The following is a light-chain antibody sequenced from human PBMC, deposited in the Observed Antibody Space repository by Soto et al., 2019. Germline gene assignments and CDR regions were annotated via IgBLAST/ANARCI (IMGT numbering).Light chain of an antibody. CDR1: SSDVGDYNY. J-gene: IGLJ2*01. CDR2: EVS. Sequence: QSVLTQPASVSGSPGQSITISCTGTSSDVGDYNYVSWYLQHPGKAPRLMIFEVSNRPSGVSNRFSGSKSGNTASLTISGLQAEDEADYYCSSYTSSSTLVVFGGGTKLTVL. V-gene: IGLV2-14*01. CDR3: SSYTSSSTLVV.